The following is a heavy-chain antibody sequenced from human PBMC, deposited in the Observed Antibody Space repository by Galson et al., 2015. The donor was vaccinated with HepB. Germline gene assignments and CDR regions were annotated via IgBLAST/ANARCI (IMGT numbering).Heavy chain of an antibody. CDR1: GVSISSSLYY. CDR2: IYYGGRT. CDR3: ATPLVLNGPFNPGVVPFHI. D-gene: IGHD2-8*01. J-gene: IGHJ3*02. Sequence: ETLSLPCAVSGVSISSSLYYWGWIRQSPKKGLEWIGCIYYGGRTYFSPSLQSRVAMSVDTSKNQFSLTMSSVTVADTAVYYCATPLVLNGPFNPGVVPFHICGHGTIVTVS. V-gene: IGHV4-39*01.